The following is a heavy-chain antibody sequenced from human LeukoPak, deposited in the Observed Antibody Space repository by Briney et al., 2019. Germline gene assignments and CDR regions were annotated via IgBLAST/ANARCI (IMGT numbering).Heavy chain of an antibody. CDR2: IYYSGST. CDR3: ARALWVFGTRLRYKAYYFDY. CDR1: GGSISSGDYY. V-gene: IGHV4-30-4*08. J-gene: IGHJ4*02. Sequence: SQTLSLTCTVSGGSISSGDYYWSWIRQPPGKGLEWIGYIYYSGSTYYNPSLKSRVTISVDTSKNQFSLKLSSVTAADTAVYYCARALWVFGTRLRYKAYYFDYWGQGTLVTVSS. D-gene: IGHD3-9*01.